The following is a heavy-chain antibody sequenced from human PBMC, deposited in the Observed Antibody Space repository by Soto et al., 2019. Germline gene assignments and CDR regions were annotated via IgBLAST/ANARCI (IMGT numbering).Heavy chain of an antibody. CDR1: GYTFTSYA. Sequence: QVPLVQSGAEVKKPGASVKVSCKASGYTFTSYAMHWVRQAPGQRLEWMGWINAGNGNTKYSQKFQGRVTITRDTSASTAYMELSSLRSEDTAVYYCARVLAVAGFNWFDPWGQGTLVTVSS. CDR2: INAGNGNT. J-gene: IGHJ5*02. V-gene: IGHV1-3*01. CDR3: ARVLAVAGFNWFDP. D-gene: IGHD6-19*01.